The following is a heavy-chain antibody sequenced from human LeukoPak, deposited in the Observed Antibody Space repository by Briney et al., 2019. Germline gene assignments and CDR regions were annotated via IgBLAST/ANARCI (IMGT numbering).Heavy chain of an antibody. V-gene: IGHV4-39*01. D-gene: IGHD6-6*01. CDR3: ARRGIAARLLYYFDY. Sequence: ETLSLTCTVSGGSISSSSYYWGWIRQPPGKGLEWIGSIYYSGSTYYNPSLKSRVTISVDTSKNQFSLKLSSVTAADTAVYYCARRGIAARLLYYFDYWGQGTPVTVSS. J-gene: IGHJ4*02. CDR1: GGSISSSSYY. CDR2: IYYSGST.